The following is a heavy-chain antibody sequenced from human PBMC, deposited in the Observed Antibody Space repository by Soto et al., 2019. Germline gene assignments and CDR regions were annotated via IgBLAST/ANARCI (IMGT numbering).Heavy chain of an antibody. J-gene: IGHJ4*02. Sequence: GASVKVSCKASGGTFSSYAISWVRQAPGQGLEWMGGIIPIFGTANYAQKFQGRVTITADESTSTAYMELSSLRSEDTAVYYCAGGRELPWNIYFDYWGQGTLVTVSS. CDR1: GGTFSSYA. V-gene: IGHV1-69*13. CDR3: AGGRELPWNIYFDY. D-gene: IGHD1-26*01. CDR2: IIPIFGTA.